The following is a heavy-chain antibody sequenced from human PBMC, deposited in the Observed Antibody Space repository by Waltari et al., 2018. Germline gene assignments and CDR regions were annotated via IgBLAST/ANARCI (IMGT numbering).Heavy chain of an antibody. CDR2: IFYSGAT. CDR3: ARDRVVPADEPDYYGLDV. J-gene: IGHJ6*02. Sequence: QLQLQESGPGLVKPSETVSLTCTVSGGSIRSVASSWVWVRQPPGKGLEFIVSIFYSGATYYNPSLESRVTISVDTSKNQFSLKLSSVTAADTAVYYCARDRVVPADEPDYYGLDVWGQGTTVTVSS. CDR1: GGSIRSVASS. D-gene: IGHD2-2*01. V-gene: IGHV4-39*07.